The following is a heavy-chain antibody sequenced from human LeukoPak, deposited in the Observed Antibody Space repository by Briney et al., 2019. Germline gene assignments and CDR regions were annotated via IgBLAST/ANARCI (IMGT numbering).Heavy chain of an antibody. CDR1: GYTFTSYG. V-gene: IGHV1-18*01. J-gene: IGHJ5*02. CDR3: ARDAVTTSWFDP. Sequence: GASVKVSCMASGYTFTSYGISWVRQAPGQGLEWMGWISAYNGNTNYAQNLQGRVTMTTDTSTSTAYMELRSLRSDDTAVYYCARDAVTTSWFDPWGQGTLVTVSS. D-gene: IGHD4-17*01. CDR2: ISAYNGNT.